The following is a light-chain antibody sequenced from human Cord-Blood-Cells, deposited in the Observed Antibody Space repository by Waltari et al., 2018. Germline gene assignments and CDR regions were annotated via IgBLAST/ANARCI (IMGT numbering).Light chain of an antibody. V-gene: IGKV4-1*01. Sequence: ERATIHCKSSQSVLYSSNNKNYLAWYQQKPGQPPKLLIYWASTRESGVPDRFSGSGSGTDFTLTISSLQAEDVAVYYCQQYYSTPYTFGQGTKLEIK. CDR2: WAS. CDR1: QSVLYSSNNKNY. J-gene: IGKJ2*01. CDR3: QQYYSTPYT.